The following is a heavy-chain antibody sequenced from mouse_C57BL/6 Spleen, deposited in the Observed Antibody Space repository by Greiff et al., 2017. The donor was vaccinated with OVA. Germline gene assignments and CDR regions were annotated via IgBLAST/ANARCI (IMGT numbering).Heavy chain of an antibody. Sequence: QVQLKQSGPGLVAPSQSLSITCTVSGFSLTSYGVHWVRQPPGKGLEWLVVIWSDGSTTYNSALKSRLSISKDNSKSQVFLKMNSLQTDDTAMYYCARHCEDYGTFDYWGQGTTLTVSS. J-gene: IGHJ2*01. CDR2: IWSDGST. CDR1: GFSLTSYG. V-gene: IGHV2-6-1*01. CDR3: ARHCEDYGTFDY. D-gene: IGHD1-1*01.